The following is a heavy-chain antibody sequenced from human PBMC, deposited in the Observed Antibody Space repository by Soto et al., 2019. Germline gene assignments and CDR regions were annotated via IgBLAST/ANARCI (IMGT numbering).Heavy chain of an antibody. J-gene: IGHJ4*02. CDR1: GFAFSTHG. V-gene: IGHV3-33*01. Sequence: QVQLVESGGGVVQPGTSLRLSCAASGFAFSTHGMHWVRQAPGKGLEWVAIIWYDGSNRYYADSVQGRFTISRDNSKNTLYLQMNSLRAEDTAIYYCDRSGEQWLSFDSWGQGTLVTVSS. CDR3: DRSGEQWLSFDS. CDR2: IWYDGSNR. D-gene: IGHD5-12*01.